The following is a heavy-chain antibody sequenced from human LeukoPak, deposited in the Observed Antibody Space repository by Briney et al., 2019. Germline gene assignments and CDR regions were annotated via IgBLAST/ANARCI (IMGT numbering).Heavy chain of an antibody. CDR3: ARYSPVDY. D-gene: IGHD2-15*01. V-gene: IGHV3-7*01. CDR2: IKPDGSEK. CDR1: GFTFSSYW. J-gene: IGHJ4*02. Sequence: GGPLRLSCAASGFTFSSYWMTWVRQAPGEGLEWVANIKPDGSEKYYMDSVKGRFTISRDNAKNSLYLQMNSLRAEDTAVYYCARYSPVDYWGQGTLVTVSS.